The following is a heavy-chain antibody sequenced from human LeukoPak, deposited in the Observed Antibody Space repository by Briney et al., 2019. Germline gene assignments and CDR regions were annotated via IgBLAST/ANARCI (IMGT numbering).Heavy chain of an antibody. D-gene: IGHD6-13*01. Sequence: SETLSLTCTVSGGSISSYYWSWIRQPPGKGLEWIGYIYYSGSTNYNPSLKSRVTISVDTSKNQFSLKLSSVTAADTVVYYCARHPQSAAGEYYFDYWGQGTLVTVSS. CDR2: IYYSGST. CDR3: ARHPQSAAGEYYFDY. CDR1: GGSISSYY. J-gene: IGHJ4*02. V-gene: IGHV4-59*08.